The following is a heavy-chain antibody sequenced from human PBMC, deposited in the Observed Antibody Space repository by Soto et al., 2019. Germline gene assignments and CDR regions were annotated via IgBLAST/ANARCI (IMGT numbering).Heavy chain of an antibody. D-gene: IGHD3-3*01. CDR2: IYYTGHT. CDR3: ARVRREVSGYIFDS. CDR1: GDSIRNGSYY. Sequence: QVQLQESGPGLVRPSQTLSLTCIVSGDSIRNGSYYWTWIRQHPGKGLEWIGYIYYTGHTYYNPSLGSRVSISVDTSKNQFSLRLNSVTAADTAIFYCARVRREVSGYIFDSWGQGTLVAVS. V-gene: IGHV4-31*03. J-gene: IGHJ4*02.